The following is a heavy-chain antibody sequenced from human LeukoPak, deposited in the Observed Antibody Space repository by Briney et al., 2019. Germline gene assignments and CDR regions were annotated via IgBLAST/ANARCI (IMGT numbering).Heavy chain of an antibody. V-gene: IGHV4-38-2*02. D-gene: IGHD5-24*01. J-gene: IGHJ4*02. CDR3: ARDGGRDGYNLKVYYFDY. CDR1: GYSISSGYY. Sequence: PSETLSLTCTVSGYSISSGYYWGWIRQPPGKGLEWIGSIYHSGSTYYNPSLKSRVTISVDTSKNQFSLKLSSVTAADTAVYYCARDGGRDGYNLKVYYFDYWGQGTLVTVSP. CDR2: IYHSGST.